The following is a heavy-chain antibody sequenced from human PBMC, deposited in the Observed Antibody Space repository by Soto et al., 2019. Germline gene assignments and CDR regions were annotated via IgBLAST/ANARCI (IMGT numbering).Heavy chain of an antibody. Sequence: QVQLVQSGAEVKKPGASVKVSCKASGYTFTGYYMHWVRQAPGQGLEWMGWINPNSGGTNYAQKFQGWVTMTRDTSISTAYMELSRLRSDDTAVYYCARGARGYSGYTPRGPGDSSGWYGYYYYGMDVWGQGTTVTVSS. J-gene: IGHJ6*02. V-gene: IGHV1-2*04. CDR1: GYTFTGYY. CDR3: ARGARGYSGYTPRGPGDSSGWYGYYYYGMDV. CDR2: INPNSGGT. D-gene: IGHD6-19*01.